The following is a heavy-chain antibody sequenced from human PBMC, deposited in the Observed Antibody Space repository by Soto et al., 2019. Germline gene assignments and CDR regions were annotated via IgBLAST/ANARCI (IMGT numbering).Heavy chain of an antibody. D-gene: IGHD6-13*01. CDR3: ASGGWGSSWYEGGSRIDY. J-gene: IGHJ4*02. Sequence: EVQLVESGGGLVQPGGSLRLSCAASGFTFSSYDMHWVRQVAGKGLEWVSAIGVAGDTYYPDSVKDRFTISRENAKTSLYLQMNSMRAEDTAVYYCASGGWGSSWYEGGSRIDYWGQGTLVTVSS. CDR2: IGVAGDT. CDR1: GFTFSSYD. V-gene: IGHV3-13*01.